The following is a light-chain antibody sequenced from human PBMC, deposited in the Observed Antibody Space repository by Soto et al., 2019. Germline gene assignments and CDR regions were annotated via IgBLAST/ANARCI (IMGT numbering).Light chain of an antibody. J-gene: IGKJ1*01. Sequence: EIVLTQSPGTLSLSPGERATLSCRASQSVSSNYLAWYQHKPGQAPRLLIYDAFTRATGIPDRFSGSGSGTDFTLTISRLEPEDFAVYYCQQYNNWPPVTFGQGTKVDIK. CDR2: DAF. CDR1: QSVSSNY. CDR3: QQYNNWPPVT. V-gene: IGKV3-20*01.